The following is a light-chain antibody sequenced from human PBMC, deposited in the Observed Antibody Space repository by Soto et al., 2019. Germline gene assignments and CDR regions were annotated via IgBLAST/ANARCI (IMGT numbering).Light chain of an antibody. J-gene: IGLJ3*02. V-gene: IGLV2-11*01. Sequence: QSVLTQPRPVSGSPGQSVTISCTGTSSDVGGYNYVSWYQHHPGKAPKLIIYDVSKRPSGVPDRFSGSKSGNTASLTISGLQAEDEADYYCCSLAGSNTWVFGGGTKL. CDR3: CSLAGSNTWV. CDR2: DVS. CDR1: SSDVGGYNY.